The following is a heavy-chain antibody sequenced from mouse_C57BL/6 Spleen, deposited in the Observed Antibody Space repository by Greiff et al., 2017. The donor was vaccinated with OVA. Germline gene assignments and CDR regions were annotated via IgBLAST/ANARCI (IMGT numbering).Heavy chain of an antibody. Sequence: VQLLQSGAELARPGASVKLSCKASGYTFTSYCISWVKQRTGQGLEWIGEIYPSSGNTYYNEKFKGKATLTADKSSSTAYMELRSLTSEDSAVYFCARGYYGTPRAMDYWGQGTSVTVSS. CDR1: GYTFTSYC. J-gene: IGHJ4*01. V-gene: IGHV1-81*01. D-gene: IGHD1-1*01. CDR3: ARGYYGTPRAMDY. CDR2: IYPSSGNT.